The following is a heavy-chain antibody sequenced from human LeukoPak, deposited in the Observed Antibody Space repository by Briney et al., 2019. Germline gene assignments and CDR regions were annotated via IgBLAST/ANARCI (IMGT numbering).Heavy chain of an antibody. J-gene: IGHJ4*02. CDR1: GFTVSSNF. V-gene: IGHV3-66*01. Sequence: GGSLRLSCAASGFTVSSNFMSWVRQAPGQGLELVSVIYSGGNTYYADSVRGRFTIFRDNSKNTLYLQMDSLRAEDTAMYYCARKYTYGLDWGQGTLVTVSS. CDR2: IYSGGNT. D-gene: IGHD5-18*01. CDR3: ARKYTYGLD.